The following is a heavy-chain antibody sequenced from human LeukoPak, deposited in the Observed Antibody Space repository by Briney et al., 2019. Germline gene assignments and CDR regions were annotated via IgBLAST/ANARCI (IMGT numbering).Heavy chain of an antibody. V-gene: IGHV1-58*01. CDR3: AAEASGGSSYSYFDY. J-gene: IGHJ4*02. CDR2: IVVGSGNT. Sequence: GTSVKVSCKASGSTFTSSAVQWVRQARGQRLEWIGWIVVGSGNTNYAQKFQERVTITRDMSTSTAYMELSSLRSEDTAVYYCAAEASGGSSYSYFDYWGQGTLVTVSS. CDR1: GSTFTSSA. D-gene: IGHD2-15*01.